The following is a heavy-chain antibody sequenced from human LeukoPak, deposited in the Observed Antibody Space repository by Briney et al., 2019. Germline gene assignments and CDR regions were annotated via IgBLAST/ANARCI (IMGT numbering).Heavy chain of an antibody. J-gene: IGHJ4*02. CDR2: IYYSGST. CDR1: GGSISSSSYY. CDR3: ARRWRRYYFDN. Sequence: SETLSLTCTVSGGSISSSSYYWGWIRQPPGKGLEWIGSIYYSGSTYYNPSLKSRVTISVDTSKNQFSLKLSSVTAADTAVYYCARRWRRYYFDNWGQGTLVTVSS. V-gene: IGHV4-39*01.